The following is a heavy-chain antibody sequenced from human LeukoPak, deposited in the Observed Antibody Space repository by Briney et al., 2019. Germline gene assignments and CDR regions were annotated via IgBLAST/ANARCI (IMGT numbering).Heavy chain of an antibody. V-gene: IGHV1-2*02. Sequence: ASVKVSCKASGYTFTSYDINWVRQATGQGLEWMGWINPNSGGTNYAQKFQGRVTMTRDTSISTAYMELSRLRSDDTAVYYCARDSSLVVVAATDPWGQGTLVTVSS. CDR1: GYTFTSYD. CDR3: ARDSSLVVVAATDP. D-gene: IGHD2-15*01. CDR2: INPNSGGT. J-gene: IGHJ5*02.